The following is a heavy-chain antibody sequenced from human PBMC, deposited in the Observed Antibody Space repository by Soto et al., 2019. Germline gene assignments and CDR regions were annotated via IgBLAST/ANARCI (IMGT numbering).Heavy chain of an antibody. Sequence: QVQLVQSGAEVKKPGSSVRVSCEASGGAFSEYAFSWVRQAPGQGLEWMGGIIPLSDTTKYAQARKLQGRVKISADKSMNTVYMELSSLRPEDTAVYFCSRGGIPARPGFVYFGSWGQGTLVTVSS. CDR3: SRGGIPARPGFVYFGS. CDR1: GGAFSEYA. J-gene: IGHJ5*02. D-gene: IGHD3-9*01. V-gene: IGHV1-69*06. CDR2: IIPLSDTT.